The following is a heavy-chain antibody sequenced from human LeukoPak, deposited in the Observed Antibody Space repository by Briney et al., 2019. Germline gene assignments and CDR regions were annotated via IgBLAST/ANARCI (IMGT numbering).Heavy chain of an antibody. D-gene: IGHD1-26*01. Sequence: SETLSLTCTVSGGSISLYYWSWIRQPPGKGLEWVGYIYYSGSTKYNPSFKSRVTISVDTSKNQLSLKLTSVTAADTAVYYCARGAIVGDTRWFDPWGQGTLVTVSS. CDR1: GGSISLYY. J-gene: IGHJ5*02. V-gene: IGHV4-59*01. CDR3: ARGAIVGDTRWFDP. CDR2: IYYSGST.